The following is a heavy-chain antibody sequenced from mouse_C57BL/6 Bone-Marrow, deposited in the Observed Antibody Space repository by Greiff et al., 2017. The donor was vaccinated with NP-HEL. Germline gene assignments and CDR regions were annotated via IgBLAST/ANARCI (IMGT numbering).Heavy chain of an antibody. CDR2: IYPGDGDT. V-gene: IGHV1-82*01. J-gene: IGHJ3*01. CDR1: GYAFSSSW. D-gene: IGHD4-1*01. Sequence: QVQLKESGPELVKPGASVKISCKASGYAFSSSWMNWVKQRPGKGLEWIGRIYPGDGDTNYNGKFKGKATLTADTSSSTAYMQLSSLTSEDSAVYFCAVWDKAYWGQGTLVTVAA. CDR3: AVWDKAY.